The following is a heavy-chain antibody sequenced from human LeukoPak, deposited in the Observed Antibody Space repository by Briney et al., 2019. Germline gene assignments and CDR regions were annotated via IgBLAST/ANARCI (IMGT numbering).Heavy chain of an antibody. D-gene: IGHD3-10*01. CDR3: ARAGWFRELPDY. Sequence: GGSLRLSCAASGFRFGSYWMSWVRQAPGKGLEWVSYISSSGSTIYYADSVKGRFTISRDNAKNSLYLQMNSLRAEDTAVYYCARAGWFRELPDYWGQGTLVTVSS. J-gene: IGHJ4*02. CDR1: GFRFGSYW. V-gene: IGHV3-48*04. CDR2: ISSSGSTI.